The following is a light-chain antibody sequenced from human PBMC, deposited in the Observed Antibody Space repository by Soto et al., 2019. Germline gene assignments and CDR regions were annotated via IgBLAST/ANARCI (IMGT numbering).Light chain of an antibody. CDR3: QQFDSYPLT. CDR1: QGVSSY. J-gene: IGKJ4*01. Sequence: IQLTKSPSSLSASVGDRVTISCRASQGVSSYLAWYQQKPGKAPKLLIYAASTLQSGVPSRFSGSGSGTDFTLTISSHQPEDFATYYCQQFDSYPLTSRGGTKVEIK. V-gene: IGKV1-9*01. CDR2: AAS.